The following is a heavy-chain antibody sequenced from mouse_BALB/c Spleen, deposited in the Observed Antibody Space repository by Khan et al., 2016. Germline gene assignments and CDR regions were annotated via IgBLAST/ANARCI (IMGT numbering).Heavy chain of an antibody. CDR3: ARSSSGYWYYFDY. Sequence: EVQLQDSGPDLVKPSQSLSLTCTVTGYSITSHYSWHWIRHFPGNKLEWMGYIYYSGSTNYNPSLKSRISLTRDTSKNQFFLQLNSVTTEDTATYYCARSSSGYWYYFDYWGQGTTLTVSS. CDR2: IYYSGST. D-gene: IGHD3-1*01. V-gene: IGHV3-1*02. CDR1: GYSITSHYS. J-gene: IGHJ2*01.